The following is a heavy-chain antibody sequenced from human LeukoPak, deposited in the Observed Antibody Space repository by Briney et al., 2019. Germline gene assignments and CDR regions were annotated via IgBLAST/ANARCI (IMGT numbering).Heavy chain of an antibody. D-gene: IGHD3-16*01. CDR2: IFHSGNT. CDR1: GGSISPYY. J-gene: IGHJ4*02. V-gene: IGHV4-59*01. Sequence: SETLSLTCTVSGGSISPYYWSWLRQPPGKGLEWIGYIFHSGNTDYNPSLKSRVTISVDTSKNQFSPRLSSVTAADTAVYYCARDPSTFYFDHWGQGTLVTVSS. CDR3: ARDPSTFYFDH.